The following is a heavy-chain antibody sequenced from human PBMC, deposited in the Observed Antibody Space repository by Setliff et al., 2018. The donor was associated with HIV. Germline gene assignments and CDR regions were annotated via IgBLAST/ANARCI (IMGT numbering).Heavy chain of an antibody. V-gene: IGHV3-49*04. CDR1: GFSFGEYA. CDR2: VRGKGYGGTA. J-gene: IGHJ4*02. D-gene: IGHD3-9*01. CDR3: TRDFMTGSAY. Sequence: GGSLRLSCRASGFSFGEYAMSWVRQAPGKGVEWVGFVRGKGYGGTAEYAASVKGRFTISRDDSKSIAYLQMNSLRTDDTAVYYCTRDFMTGSAYWGQGTLVTVSS.